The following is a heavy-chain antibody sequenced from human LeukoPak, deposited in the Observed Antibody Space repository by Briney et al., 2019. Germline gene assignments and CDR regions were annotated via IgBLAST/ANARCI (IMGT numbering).Heavy chain of an antibody. V-gene: IGHV4-39*07. CDR2: IYYSGST. Sequence: PSETLSLTCTVSGGSISSSSYYWGWIRQPPGKGLEWIGSIYYSGSTYYNPSLKSRVTISVDTSKNQFSLKLSSVTAADTAVYYCARDSKESLTGLYYFDYWGQGTLVTVPS. CDR3: ARDSKESLTGLYYFDY. CDR1: GGSISSSSYY. D-gene: IGHD3-9*01. J-gene: IGHJ4*02.